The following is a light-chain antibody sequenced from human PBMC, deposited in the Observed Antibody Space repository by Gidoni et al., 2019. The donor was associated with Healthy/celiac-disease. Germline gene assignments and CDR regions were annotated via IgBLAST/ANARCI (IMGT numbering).Light chain of an antibody. J-gene: IGKJ1*01. Sequence: DIQMTQSPSTLSASVGDRVTITCRASQSISSWLAWYQQKPGKAPKLLIYKASSLESGVPSRFSGSGSGTEFTRTISSLQPDDFATYCCQQYSSYSPWTFGQGTKVEIK. CDR3: QQYSSYSPWT. CDR1: QSISSW. V-gene: IGKV1-5*03. CDR2: KAS.